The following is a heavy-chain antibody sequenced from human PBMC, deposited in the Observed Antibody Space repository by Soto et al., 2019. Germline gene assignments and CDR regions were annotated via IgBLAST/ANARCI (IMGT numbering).Heavy chain of an antibody. D-gene: IGHD3-16*01. CDR1: GYTFTNSG. CDR2: IGAYNGHT. Sequence: ASVKVSCKASGYTFTNSGISWVRQAPGQGLEWMGWIGAYNGHTKYAQKLQGRVTMTTDTSTSTAYMDLRSLTSDDTAVYYCARDRVAGIWGDAFDIWGQGTMVTVSS. CDR3: ARDRVAGIWGDAFDI. J-gene: IGHJ3*02. V-gene: IGHV1-18*01.